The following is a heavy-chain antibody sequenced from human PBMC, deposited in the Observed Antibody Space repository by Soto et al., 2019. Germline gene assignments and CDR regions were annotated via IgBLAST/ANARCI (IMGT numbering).Heavy chain of an antibody. Sequence: SETLSLTCTVSGGSISSSSYYWDWIRQAPGKGLDCIGTIYYSGTTYYNPSLKSRVTISVDTSKNQFSLKLSSVTAADAAVYYFASPYCSGGSCYSKSRYYYMDVWGKGTTVTVSS. D-gene: IGHD2-15*01. J-gene: IGHJ6*03. V-gene: IGHV4-39*01. CDR3: ASPYCSGGSCYSKSRYYYMDV. CDR1: GGSISSSSYY. CDR2: IYYSGTT.